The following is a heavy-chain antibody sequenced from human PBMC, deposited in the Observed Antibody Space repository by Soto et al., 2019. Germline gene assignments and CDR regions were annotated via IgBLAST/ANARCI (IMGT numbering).Heavy chain of an antibody. J-gene: IGHJ4*02. V-gene: IGHV3-30*03. CDR1: GFIFSSYG. Sequence: GGSLRLSCAASGFIFSSYGMHWVRQAPGKGLEWLADISYDGGNKFYADSMKGRFLISRDNSKNTLYLQMNSLRVEDTAVYYCAREIITGTPDYWGQGTLVTVSS. D-gene: IGHD1-7*01. CDR3: AREIITGTPDY. CDR2: ISYDGGNK.